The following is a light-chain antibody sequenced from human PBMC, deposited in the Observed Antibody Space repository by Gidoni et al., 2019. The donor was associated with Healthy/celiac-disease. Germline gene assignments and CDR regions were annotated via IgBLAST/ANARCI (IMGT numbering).Light chain of an antibody. J-gene: IGKJ3*01. CDR3: QQRRNWPPTFT. Sequence: IVLSHSPATLSLSPGESPTLSCRASQSVSSYLAWYQQKPGQAPRHLIYDASNRANGIPARFSGSGSGTELTLTISSLEPEDFAVDDCQQRRNWPPTFTFGQGTKVEIK. CDR1: QSVSSY. V-gene: IGKV3-11*01. CDR2: DAS.